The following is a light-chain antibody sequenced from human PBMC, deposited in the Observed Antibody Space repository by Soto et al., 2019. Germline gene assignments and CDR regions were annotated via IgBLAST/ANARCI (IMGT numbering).Light chain of an antibody. J-gene: IGKJ2*01. Sequence: EIVLTQSPATLSLSPGERVTLSCRASQTFGSTYLAWYQQRPGQSPRLLIYGASRRASGIPDRFRGSGSGTDFTLTISRLEPEDFAVYYCQQFGTSPLYTFGQGTKLEIK. V-gene: IGKV3-20*01. CDR2: GAS. CDR3: QQFGTSPLYT. CDR1: QTFGSTY.